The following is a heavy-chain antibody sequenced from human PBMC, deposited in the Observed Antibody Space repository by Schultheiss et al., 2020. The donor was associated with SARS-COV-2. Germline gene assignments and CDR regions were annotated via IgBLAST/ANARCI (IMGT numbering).Heavy chain of an antibody. CDR1: GGSISSYY. Sequence: SETLSLTCTVSGGSISSYYWGWIRQPPGQGLEWIGSVSYSGSTYYNPSLKSRVTISVVTSKNQFSLKLSSVTAADTAVYYCAREWTAAPFDYWGQGTLVTVSS. V-gene: IGHV4-39*07. CDR3: AREWTAAPFDY. J-gene: IGHJ4*02. CDR2: VSYSGST. D-gene: IGHD2-2*01.